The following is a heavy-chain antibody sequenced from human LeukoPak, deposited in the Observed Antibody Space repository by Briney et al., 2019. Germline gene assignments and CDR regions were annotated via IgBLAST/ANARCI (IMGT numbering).Heavy chain of an antibody. CDR2: INSDGSST. D-gene: IGHD3-3*01. CDR1: GFTFSSYW. CDR3: ARDSFWSGYYPFDY. V-gene: IGHV3-74*01. J-gene: IGHJ4*02. Sequence: GGSLRLSCEASGFTFSSYWMHWVRQAPGKGLVWVSRINSDGSSTFYADSVKGRFTISRDNAKNTLYLQMNSLRAEDTAVYYCARDSFWSGYYPFDYWGQGTLVTVSS.